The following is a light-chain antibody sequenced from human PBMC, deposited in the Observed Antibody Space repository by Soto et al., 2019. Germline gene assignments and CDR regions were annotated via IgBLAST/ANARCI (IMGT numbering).Light chain of an antibody. CDR2: GAS. CDR3: QQYNNWPPWT. J-gene: IGKJ1*01. CDR1: QSVSSN. Sequence: EIVXTXXXXTXSVSPGERATLSCRASQSVSSNLAWYQQKPGQAPRLLIYGASTRATGIPARFSGSGSGTEFTLTISSLQSEDFAVYYCQQYNNWPPWTFGQGTKVEIK. V-gene: IGKV3-15*01.